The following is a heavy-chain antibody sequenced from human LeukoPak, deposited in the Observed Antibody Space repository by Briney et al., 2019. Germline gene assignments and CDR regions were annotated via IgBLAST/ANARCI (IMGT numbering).Heavy chain of an antibody. V-gene: IGHV3-9*01. J-gene: IGHJ4*02. Sequence: SGGSLRLSCAASGFTFDDYAMPWVRQAPGKGLEWVSGISWNSGSIGYADSVKGRFTISRDNAKNSLYLQMNSLRAEDTALYYCAKDRSAAGPYYFDYWGQGTLVTVSS. D-gene: IGHD6-13*01. CDR2: ISWNSGSI. CDR1: GFTFDDYA. CDR3: AKDRSAAGPYYFDY.